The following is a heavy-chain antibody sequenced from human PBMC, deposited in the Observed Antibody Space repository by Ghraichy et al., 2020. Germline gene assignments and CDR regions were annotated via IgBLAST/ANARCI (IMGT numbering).Heavy chain of an antibody. D-gene: IGHD2-21*02. CDR1: GFTFSSYS. CDR3: ARGAYCGGDCHFGFDY. Sequence: ESLNISCAASGFTFSSYSMNWVRQAPGKGLEWVSYISSSSSTIYYADSVKGRFTISRDNAKNSLYLQMNSLRAEDTAIYYCARGAYCGGDCHFGFDYWGQGTLVMVSS. V-gene: IGHV3-48*01. CDR2: ISSSSSTI. J-gene: IGHJ4*02.